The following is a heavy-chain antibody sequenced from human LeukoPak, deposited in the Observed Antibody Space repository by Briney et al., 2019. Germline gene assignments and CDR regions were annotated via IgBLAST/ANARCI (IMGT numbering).Heavy chain of an antibody. CDR2: IYGGGNI. Sequence: AGGSLRLSCAASGFTFSNYAMSWVRQAPGKGLEWVSVIYGGGNIYYADSVKGRFTISRDNSKNTLYLQMNSLRAEDTAVYYCARGAGYNYPYYFDYWGQGTLVTVSS. V-gene: IGHV3-53*01. CDR1: GFTFSNYA. CDR3: ARGAGYNYPYYFDY. J-gene: IGHJ4*02. D-gene: IGHD5-24*01.